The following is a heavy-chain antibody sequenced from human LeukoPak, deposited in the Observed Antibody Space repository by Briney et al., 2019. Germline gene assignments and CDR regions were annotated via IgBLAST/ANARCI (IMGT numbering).Heavy chain of an antibody. D-gene: IGHD1-26*01. CDR1: GFTFSSYA. V-gene: IGHV3-23*01. CDR3: ARATGSYYSLGY. CDR2: ISGSGGST. J-gene: IGHJ4*02. Sequence: GRSLRLSCAASGFTFSSYAMSWVRQAPGKGLEWVSAISGSGGSTYYADSVKGRFTISRDNSKNTLYLQMNSLRAEDTAVYYCARATGSYYSLGYWGQGTLVTVSS.